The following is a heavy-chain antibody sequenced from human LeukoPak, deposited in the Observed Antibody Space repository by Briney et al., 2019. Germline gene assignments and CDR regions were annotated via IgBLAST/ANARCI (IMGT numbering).Heavy chain of an antibody. D-gene: IGHD1-26*01. J-gene: IGHJ4*02. V-gene: IGHV4-34*01. CDR3: AKSGGYGLIDY. CDR2: INHSGST. Sequence: SETLSLTCAVYGGSFSGYYWSWIRQPPGKGLEWIGEINHSGSTNYNPSLKSRVTISVDTSKNQISLRLNSVTAADTAIYYCAKSGGYGLIDYWGQGTLVTVSS. CDR1: GGSFSGYY.